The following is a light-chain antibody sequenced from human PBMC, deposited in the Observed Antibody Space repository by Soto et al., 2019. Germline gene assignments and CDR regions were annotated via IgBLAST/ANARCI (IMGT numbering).Light chain of an antibody. J-gene: IGLJ3*02. CDR3: QSFDTNLRGSV. Sequence: QSVLTQPPSVSGAPGQRVTISCSGTCSNIGAGYDVHWYHQLPGTAPKLLIFGNNNRPSGVPARFSASRSGTSASLAITGLQAEDEADYYRQSFDTNLRGSVFGGGTKVTVL. CDR1: CSNIGAGYD. CDR2: GNN. V-gene: IGLV1-40*01.